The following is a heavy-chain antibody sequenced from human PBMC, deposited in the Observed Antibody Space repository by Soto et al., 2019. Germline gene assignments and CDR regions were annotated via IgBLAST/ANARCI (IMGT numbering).Heavy chain of an antibody. Sequence: EVELLESGGGLVQPEGSVRLSCAASVFTFSTYAMCWVRQAPGKGLEWVSVVSSGGGTHYADSVKGRFTVSRDNSKNTLSLQMNSLRAVDTAVYYCAKRRGAGGHFDYWGQGSLVTVSS. CDR3: AKRRGAGGHFDY. V-gene: IGHV3-23*01. CDR1: VFTFSTYA. D-gene: IGHD2-15*01. J-gene: IGHJ4*02. CDR2: VSSGGGT.